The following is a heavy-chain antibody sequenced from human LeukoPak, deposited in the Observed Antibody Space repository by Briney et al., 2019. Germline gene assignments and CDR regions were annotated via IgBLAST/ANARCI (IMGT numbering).Heavy chain of an antibody. D-gene: IGHD2-15*01. CDR3: ARHCCSAPSKRVFDI. CDR1: GGSIISSDYH. J-gene: IGHJ3*02. Sequence: SETLSLTCTVSGGSIISSDYHWGWVRQPPGEGLEWIGTISYSGNTDYNPSLRSRVTISVDTSNNQFSLRLGSVTAADTAIYHCARHCCSAPSKRVFDIWGQGTMVTVSS. CDR2: ISYSGNT. V-gene: IGHV4-39*01.